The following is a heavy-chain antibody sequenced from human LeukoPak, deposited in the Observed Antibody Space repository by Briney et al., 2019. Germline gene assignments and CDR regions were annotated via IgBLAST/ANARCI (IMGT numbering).Heavy chain of an antibody. CDR2: IWYDGSNK. Sequence: GRSLRLSCAASGFTFSSYGMHWVRQAPGKGLEWVAVIWYDGSNKYYADSVKGRFTISRDNSKNTLYLQMNSLRAEDTVVYYCARGGPIVVVPAARGHLGYWGQGTLVTVSS. V-gene: IGHV3-33*01. D-gene: IGHD2-2*01. CDR3: ARGGPIVVVPAARGHLGY. J-gene: IGHJ4*02. CDR1: GFTFSSYG.